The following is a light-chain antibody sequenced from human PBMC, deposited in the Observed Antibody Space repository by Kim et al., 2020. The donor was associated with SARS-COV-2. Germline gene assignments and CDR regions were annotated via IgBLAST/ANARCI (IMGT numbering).Light chain of an antibody. CDR3: QAWDNSAAI. J-gene: IGLJ2*01. CDR2: LDS. V-gene: IGLV3-1*01. CDR1: SLQEKY. Sequence: GSPGQTASISCMGASLQEKYVCWYQQKPGQPPVLVMYLDSKRPSGIPDRFSASNSGDTATLTIGGTQPIDEADYYCQAWDNSAAIFGGGTQLTVL.